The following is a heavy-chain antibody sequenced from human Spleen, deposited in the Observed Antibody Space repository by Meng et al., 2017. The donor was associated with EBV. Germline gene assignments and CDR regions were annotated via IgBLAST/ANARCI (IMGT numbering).Heavy chain of an antibody. V-gene: IGHV3-74*01. CDR1: GFSFSRYW. D-gene: IGHD6-25*01. Sequence: VRVVGSGGASVQPGGSLRLSCVTSGFSFSRYWMHWVRQAPGKGLEWVSRTNEDGGITTYADSVKGRFTISRDNTKNTLYLQMNSLRAEDTGVYFCSRDLVGSDDDWGQGTLVTVSS. CDR2: TNEDGGIT. J-gene: IGHJ4*02. CDR3: SRDLVGSDDD.